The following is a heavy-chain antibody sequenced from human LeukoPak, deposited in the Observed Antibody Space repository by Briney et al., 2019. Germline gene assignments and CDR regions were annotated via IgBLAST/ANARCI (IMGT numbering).Heavy chain of an antibody. CDR2: ISWNSGSI. Sequence: GRSLRLSCAAPGFTFDDYAMHWVRQAPGKGLEWVSGISWNSGSIGYADSVKGRFTISRDNAKNSLYLQMNSLRAEDTALYYCAKDSDYGRLGASYYFDYWGQGTLVTVSS. V-gene: IGHV3-9*01. J-gene: IGHJ4*02. CDR1: GFTFDDYA. D-gene: IGHD4-17*01. CDR3: AKDSDYGRLGASYYFDY.